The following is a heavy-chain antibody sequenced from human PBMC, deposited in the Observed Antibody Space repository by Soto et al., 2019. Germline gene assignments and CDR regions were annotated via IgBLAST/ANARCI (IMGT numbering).Heavy chain of an antibody. CDR2: INHSGST. J-gene: IGHJ6*02. Sequence: QVQLQQWGAGLLKPSETLSLTCAVYGGSFSGYYWSWIRQPPGKGLEWIGEINHSGSTNYNPSLKSRVTISVDTSKNQFSLKLSSVTAADTAVYYCARGHNWNDYMARYYYYGMDVWGQGTTVTVSS. D-gene: IGHD1-20*01. CDR3: ARGHNWNDYMARYYYYGMDV. V-gene: IGHV4-34*01. CDR1: GGSFSGYY.